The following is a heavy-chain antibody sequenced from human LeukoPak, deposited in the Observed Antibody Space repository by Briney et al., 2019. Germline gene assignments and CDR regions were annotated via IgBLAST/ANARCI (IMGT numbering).Heavy chain of an antibody. D-gene: IGHD3-3*01. CDR2: INHSGST. CDR3: ARGGRGFWSGYAARAFDI. Sequence: SETLSLTCAVYGGSFSGYYWSWIRQPPGKGLEWIGEINHSGSTDYNPSLKSRVTISVDTSKNQFSLKLSSVTAADTAVYYCARGGRGFWSGYAARAFDIWGQGTMVTVSS. V-gene: IGHV4-34*01. J-gene: IGHJ3*02. CDR1: GGSFSGYY.